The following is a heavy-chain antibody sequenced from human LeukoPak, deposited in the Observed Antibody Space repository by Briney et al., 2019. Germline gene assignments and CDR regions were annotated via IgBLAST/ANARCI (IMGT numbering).Heavy chain of an antibody. Sequence: SETLSLTCAVYGGSFSGYYWSWIRQPPGKGLEWIGEINHSGSTNYNPSLRSRVTISVDTSKNQFSLKLSSVTAADTAVHYCARIRGYSYGTFDYWGQGTLVTVSS. CDR3: ARIRGYSYGTFDY. V-gene: IGHV4-34*01. CDR1: GGSFSGYY. D-gene: IGHD5-18*01. CDR2: INHSGST. J-gene: IGHJ4*02.